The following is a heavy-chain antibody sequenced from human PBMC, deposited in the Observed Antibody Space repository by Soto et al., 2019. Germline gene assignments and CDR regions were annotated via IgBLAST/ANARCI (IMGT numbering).Heavy chain of an antibody. J-gene: IGHJ4*02. CDR1: GGTFSNSP. D-gene: IGHD1-26*01. V-gene: IGHV1-69*08. CDR2: IIPSPART. Sequence: QVQLVQSGAELRKPGSAVKLSCKASGGTFSNSPISWVRQIPGQGPEWMGRIIPSPARTIYSRKFRGRVTLXAXXSTQTVYMTLSGLTTEDSGVYYCASDQVGASSFDYWGQGTRVTVSS. CDR3: ASDQVGASSFDY.